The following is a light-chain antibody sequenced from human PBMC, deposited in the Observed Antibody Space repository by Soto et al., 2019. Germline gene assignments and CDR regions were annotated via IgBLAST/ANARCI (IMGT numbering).Light chain of an antibody. CDR1: SSDVGGYNY. Sequence: QSVLTQPASVSGSPGQSITISCTGTSSDVGGYNYVSWYQQHPGKAPKLMIYDVSNRPSGVSNRFSGSKSGNTASLTISGLQAEDAADYYCSSYTSSSTLVFGGGTKLTVL. J-gene: IGLJ2*01. CDR3: SSYTSSSTLV. CDR2: DVS. V-gene: IGLV2-14*01.